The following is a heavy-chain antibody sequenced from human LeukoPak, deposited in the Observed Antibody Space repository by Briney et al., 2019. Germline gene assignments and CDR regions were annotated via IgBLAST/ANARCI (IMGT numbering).Heavy chain of an antibody. Sequence: PGGSLRLSCAASGFTVSSNYMSWVRQAPGKGLEWVANIKQDGSEKYYVDSVKGRFTISRDNAKNSLYLQMNSLRAEDTAVYYCARGDDSSGYYASINYWGQGTLVTVSS. CDR3: ARGDDSSGYYASINY. CDR2: IKQDGSEK. J-gene: IGHJ4*02. D-gene: IGHD3-22*01. V-gene: IGHV3-7*01. CDR1: GFTVSSNY.